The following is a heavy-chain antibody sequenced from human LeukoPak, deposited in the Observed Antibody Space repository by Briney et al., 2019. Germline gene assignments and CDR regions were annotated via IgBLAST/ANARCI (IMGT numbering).Heavy chain of an antibody. Sequence: ASVKVSCKPSGHTFIDHYLHWVRQAPGQGLESLGWIHPDTGDTNYAQKFQGRVTMSRDTSISTAYMELNRLRSDDTAVYYCARAGHNSNSGGYDFWGLGTLVTVSS. D-gene: IGHD3-22*01. J-gene: IGHJ4*02. V-gene: IGHV1-2*02. CDR1: GHTFIDHY. CDR3: ARAGHNSNSGGYDF. CDR2: IHPDTGDT.